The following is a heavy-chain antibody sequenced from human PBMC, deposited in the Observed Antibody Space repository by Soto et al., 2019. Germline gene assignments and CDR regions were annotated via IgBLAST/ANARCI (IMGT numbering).Heavy chain of an antibody. Sequence: PGGSLRLSCAASGFTFSSYEMNWVRQAPGKGLEWVSYISSSGSTIYYADSVKGRFTISRDNAKNSLYLQMNSLRAEDTAVYYCARDPSRAVAGLYYYYGMDVWGQGTTVTVSS. V-gene: IGHV3-48*03. D-gene: IGHD6-19*01. CDR3: ARDPSRAVAGLYYYYGMDV. CDR2: ISSSGSTI. J-gene: IGHJ6*02. CDR1: GFTFSSYE.